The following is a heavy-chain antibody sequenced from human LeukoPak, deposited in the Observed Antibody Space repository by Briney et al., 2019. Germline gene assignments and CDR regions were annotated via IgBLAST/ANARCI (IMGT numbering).Heavy chain of an antibody. D-gene: IGHD2-2*02. CDR3: AKDISDCSSTSCYRWDYFDY. V-gene: IGHV3-43*02. CDR2: ISGDGGST. J-gene: IGHJ4*02. CDR1: GFIFSTYG. Sequence: GGSLRLSCAASGFIFSTYGMHWVRQAPGKGLEWVSLISGDGGSTYYADSVKGRFTISRDNSKNSLYLQMNSLRTEDTALYYCAKDISDCSSTSCYRWDYFDYWGQGTLVTVSS.